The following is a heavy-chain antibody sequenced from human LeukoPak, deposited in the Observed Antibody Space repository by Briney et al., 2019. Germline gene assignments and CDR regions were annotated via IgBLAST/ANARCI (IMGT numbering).Heavy chain of an antibody. Sequence: PSETLSLTCTVSGGSISSSSYYWAWIRQPPGEGLEWIGSIYYTGSTYYNPSLKSRVTISVDTSKNQFSLRLSSVTAADTAVYYCARDYRLTQIQYWGQGTLVTVSS. D-gene: IGHD1-26*01. J-gene: IGHJ1*01. CDR3: ARDYRLTQIQY. CDR1: GGSISSSSYY. CDR2: IYYTGST. V-gene: IGHV4-39*07.